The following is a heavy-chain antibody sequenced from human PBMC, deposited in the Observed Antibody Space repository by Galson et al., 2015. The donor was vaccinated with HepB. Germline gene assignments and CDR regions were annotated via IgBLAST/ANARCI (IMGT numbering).Heavy chain of an antibody. J-gene: IGHJ6*02. V-gene: IGHV3-11*06. Sequence: SLRLSCAASGFSFSDYYMNWIRQTPGEGLEWLSYISGSSIYTNYAGSVKGRFTISRDNAKNSLYLQMNSLRAEDSAVYYCARDSRGGNVHYYYYGMDVWGQGTTVTVSS. CDR2: ISGSSIYT. CDR3: ARDSRGGNVHYYYYGMDV. D-gene: IGHD2/OR15-2a*01. CDR1: GFSFSDYY.